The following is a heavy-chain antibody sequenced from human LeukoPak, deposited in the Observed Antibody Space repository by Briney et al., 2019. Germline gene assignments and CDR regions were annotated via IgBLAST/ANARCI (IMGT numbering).Heavy chain of an antibody. CDR2: IWYDGSNE. D-gene: IGHD1-26*01. J-gene: IGHJ4*02. CDR3: ARDRGSYYVDY. V-gene: IGHV3-33*01. Sequence: GGSLRLSCAASGFTFSNHGMHWVRQAPGKGLEWVAVIWYDGSNEYYAESVKGRFTISRDNSKNTLYLQVNSLRAEDTAVYYCARDRGSYYVDYWGQGTLVTV. CDR1: GFTFSNHG.